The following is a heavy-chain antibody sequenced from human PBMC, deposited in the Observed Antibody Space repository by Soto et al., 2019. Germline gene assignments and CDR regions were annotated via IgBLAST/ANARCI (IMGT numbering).Heavy chain of an antibody. V-gene: IGHV4-4*07. Sequence: PSETLSLTCTVSGGSISSYYWSWIRQPAGKRLEWIGRIYTSGSTNYSPSLKSRVTMSVDTSKNQFSLKLSSVTAADTAAYYCARWGSGGSCINWFDPWGQGTLVTVSS. CDR1: GGSISSYY. D-gene: IGHD2-15*01. CDR3: ARWGSGGSCINWFDP. CDR2: IYTSGST. J-gene: IGHJ5*02.